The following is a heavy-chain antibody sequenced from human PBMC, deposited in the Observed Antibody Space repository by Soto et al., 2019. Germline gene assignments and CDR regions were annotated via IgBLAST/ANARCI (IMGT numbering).Heavy chain of an antibody. Sequence: QVQLVQSGAEVKKPGASVKVSCKASGYTFTSYYMHWVRQAPGQGLEWRGIINPSGGSTSYAQKFQGRVTMTRDTSTSTVYMERSSLISEDTAVYYCARDRGDFWSGYFVGAVDIWGQGTMVTVSS. CDR2: INPSGGST. CDR1: GYTFTSYY. V-gene: IGHV1-46*01. CDR3: ARDRGDFWSGYFVGAVDI. J-gene: IGHJ3*02. D-gene: IGHD3-3*01.